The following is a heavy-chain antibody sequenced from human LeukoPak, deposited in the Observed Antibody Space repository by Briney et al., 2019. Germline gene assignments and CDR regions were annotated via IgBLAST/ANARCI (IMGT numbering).Heavy chain of an antibody. J-gene: IGHJ5*02. D-gene: IGHD5-12*01. CDR2: IKHDGTEK. CDR3: AKVKTVDIVAPIRFKEGCWFDP. Sequence: SGGSLRLSCAASGFTFSSSWMSWVRQAPGKWLEWVANIKHDGTEKYCVDSVKGRFTISRDNAKNSLYLQMNSLRAEDTAVYYCAKVKTVDIVAPIRFKEGCWFDPWGQGTLVTVSS. V-gene: IGHV3-7*01. CDR1: GFTFSSSW.